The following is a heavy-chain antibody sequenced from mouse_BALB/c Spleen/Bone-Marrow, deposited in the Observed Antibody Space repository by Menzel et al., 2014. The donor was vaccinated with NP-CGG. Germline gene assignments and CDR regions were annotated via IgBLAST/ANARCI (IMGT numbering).Heavy chain of an antibody. J-gene: IGHJ4*01. D-gene: IGHD2-4*01. CDR2: IYPGNSDT. CDR1: GYSFTSYW. Sequence: VHVKQSGTVLARPGASVKMSCKASGYSFTSYWMHWVKQRPGQGLEWIGAIYPGNSDTSHNQKFKGKAKLTAVTSASTAYMELSSLTNEDSAVYYCTRGAYYDYSYYAMDYWGQGTSVTVSS. V-gene: IGHV1-5*01. CDR3: TRGAYYDYSYYAMDY.